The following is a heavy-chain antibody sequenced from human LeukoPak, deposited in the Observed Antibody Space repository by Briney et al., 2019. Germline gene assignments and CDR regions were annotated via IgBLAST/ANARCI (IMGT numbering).Heavy chain of an antibody. Sequence: GASVKVSCKASGYTFANYYIHLVRQAPGQGLEWMGWINPNSGDTKYAQKFQGRVTMTRDTSISTAYMELTRLRSDDTAVYYCARGGLRVMVYRLYYMDVWGNGTTVTVSS. CDR2: INPNSGDT. CDR3: ARGGLRVMVYRLYYMDV. J-gene: IGHJ6*03. V-gene: IGHV1-2*02. D-gene: IGHD2-8*01. CDR1: GYTFANYY.